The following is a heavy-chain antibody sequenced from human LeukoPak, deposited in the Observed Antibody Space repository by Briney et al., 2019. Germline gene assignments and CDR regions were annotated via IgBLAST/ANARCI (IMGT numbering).Heavy chain of an antibody. D-gene: IGHD3-22*01. Sequence: GGSLRLSCAASGFTVVSSWMGWGRQAPGEGLEWGANIKEEGREKYYVDSVKGRFTISRENSKTTLYLQMNSLRAEDTAVYYCAKYHTTMIVVPKEGFDYWGQGTLVTVSS. CDR2: IKEEGREK. CDR3: AKYHTTMIVVPKEGFDY. V-gene: IGHV3-7*03. J-gene: IGHJ4*02. CDR1: GFTVVSSW.